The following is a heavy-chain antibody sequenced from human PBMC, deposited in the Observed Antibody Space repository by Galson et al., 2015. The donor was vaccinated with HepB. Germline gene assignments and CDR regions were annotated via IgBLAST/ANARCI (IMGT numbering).Heavy chain of an antibody. Sequence: SLRLSCAASGFTFSDYYMSWIRQAPGKGLEWVSYISSASNSYTNYADSVMGRFTISRDTAKNSLYLQMNSLRAEDTAVYYCARTGGYRGYGPTGSTRYFDRWGRGTLVTVSS. CDR3: ARTGGYRGYGPTGSTRYFDR. J-gene: IGHJ2*01. V-gene: IGHV3-11*03. D-gene: IGHD5-12*01. CDR1: GFTFSDYY. CDR2: ISSASNSYT.